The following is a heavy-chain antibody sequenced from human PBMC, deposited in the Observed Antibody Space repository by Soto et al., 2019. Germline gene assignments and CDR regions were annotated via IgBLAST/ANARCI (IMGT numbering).Heavy chain of an antibody. Sequence: GGSLRLSCAAAGFTVSRDSRNWVLQAPGKGLEWVSYISSSSSTIYYADSVKGRFTISRDNSKNTLYLQINGLRAEDTAVYFCVREVRLNSGWPPPLWGQGTLVTVSS. J-gene: IGHJ1*01. D-gene: IGHD5-12*01. V-gene: IGHV3-48*01. CDR3: VREVRLNSGWPPPL. CDR2: ISSSSSTI. CDR1: GFTVSRDS.